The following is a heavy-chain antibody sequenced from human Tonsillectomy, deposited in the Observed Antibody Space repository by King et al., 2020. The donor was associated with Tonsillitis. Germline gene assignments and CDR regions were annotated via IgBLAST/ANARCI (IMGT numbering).Heavy chain of an antibody. CDR1: GFTFSTYA. D-gene: IGHD7-27*01. Sequence: VQLVESGGGVVQPGRSLRLSCAASGFTFSTYALRWVRQAPGKGLEWVAVMSSDGTKRFYADSVKGRFTISRDNSKNTLYLDMNSLRLEDTAVYYCADEPGRRNWGDYWGQGTLVTVSS. CDR3: ADEPGRRNWGDY. CDR2: MSSDGTKR. J-gene: IGHJ4*02. V-gene: IGHV3-30-3*01.